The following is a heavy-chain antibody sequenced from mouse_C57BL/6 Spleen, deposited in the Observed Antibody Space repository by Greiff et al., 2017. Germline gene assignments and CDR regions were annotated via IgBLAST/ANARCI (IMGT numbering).Heavy chain of an antibody. Sequence: QVQLLQPGAELVRPGSSVKLSCTASGFTFTSYWMHWVQQTPIQGLEWIGNIDPCDSETHYTEKFKDQVTLTIDKSSSTLYMQLSSLTSEDSAVYYCARGSVVAGEFDYWGQGTTLTVSS. V-gene: IGHV1-52*01. D-gene: IGHD1-1*01. CDR2: IDPCDSET. J-gene: IGHJ2*01. CDR3: ARGSVVAGEFDY. CDR1: GFTFTSYW.